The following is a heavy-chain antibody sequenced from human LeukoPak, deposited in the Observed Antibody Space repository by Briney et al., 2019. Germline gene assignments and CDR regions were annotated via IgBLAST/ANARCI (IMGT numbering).Heavy chain of an antibody. D-gene: IGHD3-10*01. V-gene: IGHV3-30*01. CDR1: GFTFSSYA. J-gene: IGHJ6*03. CDR3: ARARGVGRYYYYYMDV. Sequence: PGGSLRLSCAASGFTFSSYAMQWVRQAPGKGREWVAVISYDGSNKYYADSVKGRFTISRDNSKNTLYLQMNSLRAEDTAVYYCARARGVGRYYYYYMDVWGKGTTVTVSS. CDR2: ISYDGSNK.